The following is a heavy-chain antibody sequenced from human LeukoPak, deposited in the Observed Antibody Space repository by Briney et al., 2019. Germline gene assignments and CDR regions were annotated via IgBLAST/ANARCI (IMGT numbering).Heavy chain of an antibody. CDR1: GFTFSSYW. D-gene: IGHD1-14*01. CDR2: INPGGSSI. CDR3: ARSNQADDY. J-gene: IGHJ4*02. Sequence: PGGSLRLSCAASGFTFSSYWMHWFRKVPGKGLVWVARINPGGSSITYADSVKGRFTISRDNAKNTLYLQMDSLRAEDTGVYYCARSNQADDYWGQGTLVTVSS. V-gene: IGHV3-74*01.